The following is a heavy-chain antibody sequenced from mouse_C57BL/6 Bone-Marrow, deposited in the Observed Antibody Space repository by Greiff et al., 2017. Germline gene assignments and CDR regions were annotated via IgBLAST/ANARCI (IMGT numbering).Heavy chain of an antibody. Sequence: QVQLKESGPGLVQPSQSLSITCTVSGFSLTSYGVHWVRQSPGKGLEWLGVIWSGGNTDYNAAFISRLSISKDNSKSQVFFKMNSLQADDTAIYYCARNGYYYGTYWYFDVGGTGTTVTVSA. V-gene: IGHV2-2*01. CDR1: GFSLTSYG. CDR3: ARNGYYYGTYWYFDV. CDR2: IWSGGNT. D-gene: IGHD1-1*01. J-gene: IGHJ1*03.